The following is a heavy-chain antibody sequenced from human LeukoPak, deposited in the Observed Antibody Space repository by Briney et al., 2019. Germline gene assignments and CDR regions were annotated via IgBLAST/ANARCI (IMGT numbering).Heavy chain of an antibody. CDR1: AFTFSSYG. CDR2: ISYDGSNK. CDR3: AKGVGYCSGGSCSNWFDH. V-gene: IGHV3-30*18. D-gene: IGHD2-15*01. Sequence: GRSLRLSCAASAFTFSSYGMHWVRQAPGKGLEWGAVISYDGSNKYYADSVKGRFTISRDNSKNTLYLQMNSLRAEDTAVYYCAKGVGYCSGGSCSNWFDHWGQGTLVTVSS. J-gene: IGHJ5*02.